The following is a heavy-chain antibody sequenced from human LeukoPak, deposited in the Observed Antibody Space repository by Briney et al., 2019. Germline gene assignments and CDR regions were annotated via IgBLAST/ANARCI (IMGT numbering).Heavy chain of an antibody. V-gene: IGHV3-7*05. CDR3: AKDPGYSSGGGAFDI. J-gene: IGHJ3*02. CDR2: IKQDGSEK. D-gene: IGHD6-19*01. CDR1: GFTFSTYW. Sequence: PGGSLRLSCAASGFTFSTYWMSWVRQAPGKGLEWVANIKQDGSEKYYVDSVKGRFTISRDNAKKSLYLQMNSLRAEDTAVYYCAKDPGYSSGGGAFDIWGQGTMVTVSS.